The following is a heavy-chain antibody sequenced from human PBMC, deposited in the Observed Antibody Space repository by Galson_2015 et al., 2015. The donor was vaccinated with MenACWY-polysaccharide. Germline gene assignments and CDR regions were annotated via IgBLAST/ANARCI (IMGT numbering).Heavy chain of an antibody. CDR3: ARYCSTASCYNYFDY. CDR2: IFYSGDT. Sequence: LSLTCTVSGASISSSGYYWGWIRQPPGKGLEWIGGIFYSGDTYYNPSLKSRVTISVDTSKNQFSLKLSSVTAADTAVYYCARYCSTASCYNYFDYWGQGTLITVSS. D-gene: IGHD2-2*02. J-gene: IGHJ4*02. CDR1: GASISSSGYY. V-gene: IGHV4-39*01.